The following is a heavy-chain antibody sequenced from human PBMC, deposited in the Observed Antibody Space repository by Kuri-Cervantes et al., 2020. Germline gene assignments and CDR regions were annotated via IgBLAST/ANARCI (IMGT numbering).Heavy chain of an antibody. CDR3: ARRYLDGGADY. J-gene: IGHJ4*02. CDR1: GYTFTGYY. Sequence: ASVKVFCKASGYTFTGYYIHWVRQAPGQGLEWMGWINPSGGSTSYAQKFQGWVTMTRDTSISTAYMELSRLRSDDTAVYYCARRYLDGGADYWGQGTLVTVSS. D-gene: IGHD3/OR15-3a*01. CDR2: INPSGGST. V-gene: IGHV1-2*04.